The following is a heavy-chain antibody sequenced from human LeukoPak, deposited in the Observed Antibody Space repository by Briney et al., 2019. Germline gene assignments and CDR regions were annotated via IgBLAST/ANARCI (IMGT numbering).Heavy chain of an antibody. CDR1: GGSISSYY. CDR3: ARDSSGWYQGAYNWFDP. Sequence: SETLSLTCTVSGGSISSYYWSWIRQPPGKGLEWIGYIYYSGSTNYNPSLKSRVTISVDTSKNQFSLKLSSVTAADTAVYYCARDSSGWYQGAYNWFDPWGQGTLVTVSS. CDR2: IYYSGST. D-gene: IGHD6-19*01. V-gene: IGHV4-59*01. J-gene: IGHJ5*02.